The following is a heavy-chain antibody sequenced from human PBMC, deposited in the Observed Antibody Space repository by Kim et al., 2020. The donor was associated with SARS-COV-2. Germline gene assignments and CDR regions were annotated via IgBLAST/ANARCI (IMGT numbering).Heavy chain of an antibody. V-gene: IGHV3-53*01. D-gene: IGHD6-25*01. CDR2: GGGRT. J-gene: IGHJ4*02. CDR3: GGHGSGSY. Sequence: GGGRTSYACSVWGRFTICRDNSKDTLSLQMNSLRAEDTAIYYCGGHGSGSYWGQGALVTVSS.